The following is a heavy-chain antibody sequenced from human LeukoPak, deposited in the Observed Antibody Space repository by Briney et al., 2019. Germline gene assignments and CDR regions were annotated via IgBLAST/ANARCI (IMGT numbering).Heavy chain of an antibody. V-gene: IGHV3-23*01. CDR1: GFTFSSYA. CDR2: ISGSGGST. Sequence: PGGSLRLSCAASGFTFSSYAMSWVRQAPGKGLEWVSAISGSGGSTYYADSVKGRFTISRDNSKNTLYLQMNSLRAEDTAVYYCARDRRPDYGDYNFDYWGQGTLVTVSS. J-gene: IGHJ4*02. D-gene: IGHD4-17*01. CDR3: ARDRRPDYGDYNFDY.